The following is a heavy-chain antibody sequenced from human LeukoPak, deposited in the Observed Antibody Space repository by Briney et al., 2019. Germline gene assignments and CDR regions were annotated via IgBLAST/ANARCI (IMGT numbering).Heavy chain of an antibody. CDR2: VGTNHDT. D-gene: IGHD3-16*02. CDR3: TREWRGIASHYSGMDV. V-gene: IGHV3-13*01. CDR1: DFSVSTFD. Sequence: GGSLRLSCVASDFSVSTFDMYWVRQAAGGGLEWVAAVGTNHDTLYLGSVKGRFTISRENAKNSLSLEMSYLTVEDTAVYYCTREWRGIASHYSGMDVWGQGTAVIVSS. J-gene: IGHJ6*02.